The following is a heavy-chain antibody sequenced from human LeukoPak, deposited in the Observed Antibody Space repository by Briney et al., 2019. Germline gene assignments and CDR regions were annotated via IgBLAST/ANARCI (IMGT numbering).Heavy chain of an antibody. CDR3: ARALVVPAAYRDDWFDP. CDR1: GYTFTSYG. CDR2: ISAYNGNT. D-gene: IGHD2-2*01. J-gene: IGHJ5*02. Sequence: ASVKVSCKASGYTFTSYGISWVRQAPGQGLEWMGWISAYNGNTNYAQKLQGRVTMTTDTSTSTAYTELRSLRSDDTAVYYCARALVVPAAYRDDWFDPWGQGTLVTVSS. V-gene: IGHV1-18*01.